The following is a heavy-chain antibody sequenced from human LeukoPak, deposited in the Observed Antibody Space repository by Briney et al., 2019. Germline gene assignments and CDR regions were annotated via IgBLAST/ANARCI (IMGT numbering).Heavy chain of an antibody. Sequence: TGGSLRLSCVASGFTFSGSAMHWVRQASGKGLEWVGRIRSKANSYATAYAASVKGRFTISRDDSKNTAYLQMNSLKTEDTAVYYCAQSGSLTGGGNWGQGTLVTVSS. CDR3: AQSGSLTGGGN. J-gene: IGHJ4*02. D-gene: IGHD7-27*01. V-gene: IGHV3-73*01. CDR2: IRSKANSYAT. CDR1: GFTFSGSA.